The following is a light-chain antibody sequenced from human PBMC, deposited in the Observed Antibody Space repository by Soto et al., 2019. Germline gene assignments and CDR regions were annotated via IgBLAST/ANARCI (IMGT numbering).Light chain of an antibody. CDR3: CSYAGTNTFV. CDR1: SSDVGCYNL. J-gene: IGLJ1*01. V-gene: IGLV2-23*01. Sequence: QSALTQHASVSGSPGQSITISCTGTSSDVGCYNLVSWYQQHPGKAPKLMIYEGNKRPSGVSNRFSGSKSANTASLTISGLQTEDEADYYCCSYAGTNTFVFGTGTKLTVL. CDR2: EGN.